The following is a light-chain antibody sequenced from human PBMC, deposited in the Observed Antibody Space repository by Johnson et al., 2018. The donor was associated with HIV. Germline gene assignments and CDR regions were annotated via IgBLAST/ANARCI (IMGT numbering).Light chain of an antibody. Sequence: QSVLTQPPSVSAAPGQKVTISCSGGTSNIGNNYVSWYQHLPGTAPKLLIYENNKLRSGIPDRFSGAKSGTSATLAITGLQTGDEGDYYGAIWSGSLNIGTGTKVTVL. CDR1: TSNIGNNY. CDR3: AIWSGSLN. CDR2: ENN. J-gene: IGLJ1*01. V-gene: IGLV1-51*02.